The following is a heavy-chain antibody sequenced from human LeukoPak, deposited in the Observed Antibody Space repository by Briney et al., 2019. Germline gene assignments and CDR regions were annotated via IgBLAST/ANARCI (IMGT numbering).Heavy chain of an antibody. J-gene: IGHJ3*02. V-gene: IGHV3-48*03. CDR1: GFSFSNYA. CDR2: ISSSGGTI. CDR3: ARELTSDSSGYDAFHI. Sequence: GGSLRLSCTASGFSFSNYAMDWVRQAPGKGLEWVSYISSSGGTIFYADSVKGRFTISRDNAKNSMYLQMSSLRAEDTAVYYCARELTSDSSGYDAFHIWGQGTPVTVSS. D-gene: IGHD3-22*01.